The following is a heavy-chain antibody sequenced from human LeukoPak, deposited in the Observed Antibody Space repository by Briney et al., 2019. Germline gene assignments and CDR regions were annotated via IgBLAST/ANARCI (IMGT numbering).Heavy chain of an antibody. Sequence: GGSLRLSCAASGFTFSRNWMPWVRQAPGKGLVWVSRINSDGSITNYADSVKGRFTISRDNAKNTLYLQMSSLRAEDTAVYYCAKIDAYWGQGTLVTVSS. CDR2: INSDGSIT. V-gene: IGHV3-74*01. CDR3: AKIDAY. CDR1: GFTFSRNW. J-gene: IGHJ4*02.